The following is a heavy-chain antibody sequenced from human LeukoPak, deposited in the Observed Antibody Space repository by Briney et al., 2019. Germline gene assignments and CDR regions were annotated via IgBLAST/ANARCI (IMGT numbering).Heavy chain of an antibody. V-gene: IGHV3-30*18. Sequence: GRSLRLSCAASGFTFSSYGMHWVRQAPGKGLGWVAVISYDGSNKYYADSVKGRFTISRDNSKNTLYLQMNSLRAEDTAVYYCAKDRGYSYGHYYYGMDVWGQGTTVTVSS. CDR2: ISYDGSNK. D-gene: IGHD5-18*01. CDR1: GFTFSSYG. CDR3: AKDRGYSYGHYYYGMDV. J-gene: IGHJ6*02.